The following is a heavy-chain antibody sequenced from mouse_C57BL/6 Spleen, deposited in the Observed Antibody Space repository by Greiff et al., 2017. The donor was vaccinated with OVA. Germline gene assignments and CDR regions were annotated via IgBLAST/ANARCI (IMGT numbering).Heavy chain of an antibody. Sequence: EVMLVESGGGLVKPGGSLKLSCAASGFTFSDYGMHWVRQAPEKGLEWVAYISSGSSTIYYADTVKGRCTISRDNAKNTLFLQMTSLKSEDTAMYDCAREGYGFAYWGQGTLVTVSA. CDR2: ISSGSSTI. V-gene: IGHV5-17*01. CDR1: GFTFSDYG. J-gene: IGHJ3*01. CDR3: AREGYGFAY. D-gene: IGHD1-1*01.